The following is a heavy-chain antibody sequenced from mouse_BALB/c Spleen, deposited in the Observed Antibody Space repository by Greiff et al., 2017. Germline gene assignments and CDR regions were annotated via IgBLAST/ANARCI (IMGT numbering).Heavy chain of an antibody. CDR3: ARRDGNFDY. D-gene: IGHD2-1*01. Sequence: EVQLVESGGDLVKPGGSLKLSCAASGFTFSSYGMSWVRQTPDKRLEWVATISSGGSYTYYPDSVKGRFTISRDNAKNTLYLQMSRLKSEDTAMYYCARRDGNFDYWGQGTTLTVSA. J-gene: IGHJ2*01. V-gene: IGHV5-6*01. CDR1: GFTFSSYG. CDR2: ISSGGSYT.